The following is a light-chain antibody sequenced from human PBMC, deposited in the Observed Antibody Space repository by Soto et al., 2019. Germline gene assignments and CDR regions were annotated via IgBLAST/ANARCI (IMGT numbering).Light chain of an antibody. J-gene: IGLJ1*01. Sequence: QSVLTQPASMSGSPGQSITFSCTGTSSDVGSYYPVSWFQQHPGKAPKLIIYEVNKRPSGVSDRFSGSKSGNTASLTISGLQAADEAEYYCCSYAGDTTFFVFGTGTKLTVL. CDR1: SSDVGSYYP. V-gene: IGLV2-23*02. CDR3: CSYAGDTTFFV. CDR2: EVN.